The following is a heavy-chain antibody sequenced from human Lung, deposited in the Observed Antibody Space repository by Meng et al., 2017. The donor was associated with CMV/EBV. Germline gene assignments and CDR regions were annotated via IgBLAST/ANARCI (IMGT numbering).Heavy chain of an antibody. D-gene: IGHD7-27*01. CDR1: GYTFTAHY. J-gene: IGHJ4*01. CDR2: IHPHRGDT. Sequence: SXXVSCKASGYTFTAHYFHWVRQAPGQGLEWMGWIHPHRGDTNYAQQFQGRVTLTRDTSINTGYMELTRLTSDDTAVYYCARDNNWGPDYWGHGTLVTVSS. V-gene: IGHV1-2*02. CDR3: ARDNNWGPDY.